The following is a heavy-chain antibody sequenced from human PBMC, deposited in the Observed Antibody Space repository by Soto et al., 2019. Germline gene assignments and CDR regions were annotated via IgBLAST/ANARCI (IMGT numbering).Heavy chain of an antibody. CDR1: GFTFSSYS. CDR3: ARERRHVLRFLEWAHYGMDV. D-gene: IGHD3-3*01. Sequence: GGSLRLSCAASGFTFSSYSMNWVRQSPGKGLEWVSSISSSSSYIYYADSVKGRFTISRDNAKNSLYLQMNSLRAEDTAVYYCARERRHVLRFLEWAHYGMDVWGQGTTVTVSS. J-gene: IGHJ6*02. V-gene: IGHV3-21*01. CDR2: ISSSSSYI.